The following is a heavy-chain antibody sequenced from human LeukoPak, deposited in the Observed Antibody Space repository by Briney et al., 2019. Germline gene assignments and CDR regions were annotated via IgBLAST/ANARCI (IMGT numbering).Heavy chain of an antibody. J-gene: IGHJ3*02. Sequence: SETLSPTCTVSGGSISSYYWSWIRQPPGKGLEWIGYIYYSGSTDYNPSLRSRVTISVDTSKSQFSLKLSSVTAADTAVYYCASGRGLYSFYAFDIWGQGTMVTVSS. CDR1: GGSISSYY. V-gene: IGHV4-59*01. CDR3: ASGRGLYSFYAFDI. CDR2: IYYSGST. D-gene: IGHD5-18*01.